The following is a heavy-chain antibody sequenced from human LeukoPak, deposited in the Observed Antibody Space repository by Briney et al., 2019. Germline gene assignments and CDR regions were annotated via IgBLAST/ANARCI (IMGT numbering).Heavy chain of an antibody. CDR2: INHSGST. CDR3: ARGRYYGGNSHWYFDL. D-gene: IGHD4-23*01. Sequence: SETLSRTCAGYGGSFSGYYWSWIRQPPGKGLEWIGEINHSGSTNYNPSLKSRATISVDTSRNQFSLKLSSVTAADTAVYYCARGRYYGGNSHWYFDLWGRGTLVTVSS. CDR1: GGSFSGYY. J-gene: IGHJ2*01. V-gene: IGHV4-34*01.